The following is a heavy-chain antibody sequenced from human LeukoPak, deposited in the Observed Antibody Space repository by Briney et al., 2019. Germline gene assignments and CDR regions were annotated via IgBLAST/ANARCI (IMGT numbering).Heavy chain of an antibody. CDR3: AREGCTNGVCYSSYYYYMDV. CDR1: GFTFSSYA. Sequence: GGSLRLSCAASGFTFSSYAMHWVRQAPGKGLEWVAVISYDGSNKYYADSVKGRFTISRDNSKNTLYLQMNSLRAEDTAVYYCAREGCTNGVCYSSYYYYMDVRGKGTTVTVSS. J-gene: IGHJ6*03. CDR2: ISYDGSNK. D-gene: IGHD2-8*01. V-gene: IGHV3-30*04.